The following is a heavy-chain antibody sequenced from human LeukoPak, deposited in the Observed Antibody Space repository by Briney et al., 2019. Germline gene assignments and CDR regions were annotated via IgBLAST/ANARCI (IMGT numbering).Heavy chain of an antibody. Sequence: GGSLRLSCAASGFRFSSYAMSWVRQAPGKGLEWVSGISGSGGSTYYADSVKGRFTISRDNSKNTLDLQMNSLRAEDTAVYYCAKGHGWNDLIHSDYWGQGSLVTVSS. J-gene: IGHJ4*02. D-gene: IGHD1-1*01. V-gene: IGHV3-23*01. CDR2: ISGSGGST. CDR1: GFRFSSYA. CDR3: AKGHGWNDLIHSDY.